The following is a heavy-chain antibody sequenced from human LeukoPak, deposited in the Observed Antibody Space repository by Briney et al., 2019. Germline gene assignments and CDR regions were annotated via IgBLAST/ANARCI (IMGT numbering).Heavy chain of an antibody. CDR3: ARAEGSDYVWGSFSEYFDY. D-gene: IGHD3-16*01. CDR1: GGSISSYY. Sequence: PSETLSLTCTVSGGSISSYYWRWIRQPPGKGLEWIGEINHSGSTNYNPSLKSRVTILVDTSKNQFSLKLSSVTAADTAVYYCARAEGSDYVWGSFSEYFDYWGQGTLVRLL. CDR2: INHSGST. V-gene: IGHV4-59*01. J-gene: IGHJ4*02.